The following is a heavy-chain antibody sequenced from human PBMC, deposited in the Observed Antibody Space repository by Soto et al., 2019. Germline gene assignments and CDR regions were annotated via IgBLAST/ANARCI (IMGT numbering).Heavy chain of an antibody. D-gene: IGHD1-26*01. CDR2: ISAGGDST. Sequence: EVQLLESGGGLVQPGESLRLSCAASGFTFSNFAMSWVRQAPGKGLEWVSDISAGGDSTYYAGSVKGRFTISRDNSKNTLYLDMYNRGAEDTAIYYCEKDLGRRYYEEFDYWGQGTLVTVSS. V-gene: IGHV3-23*01. CDR1: GFTFSNFA. CDR3: EKDLGRRYYEEFDY. J-gene: IGHJ4*02.